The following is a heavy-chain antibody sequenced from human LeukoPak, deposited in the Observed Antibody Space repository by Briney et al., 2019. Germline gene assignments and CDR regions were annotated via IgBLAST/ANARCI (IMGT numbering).Heavy chain of an antibody. CDR2: ISAYNGNT. CDR1: GYTFTSYG. CDR3: ARDRGTVGATGTVFDY. V-gene: IGHV1-18*01. D-gene: IGHD1-26*01. Sequence: ASVKVSCKASGYTFTSYGISWVRQAPGQGLEWMGWISAYNGNTNYAQKLQGRVTMTTDTSTSTAYMELRSLRSDDTAVYYCARDRGTVGATGTVFDYWGQGTLVTVSS. J-gene: IGHJ4*02.